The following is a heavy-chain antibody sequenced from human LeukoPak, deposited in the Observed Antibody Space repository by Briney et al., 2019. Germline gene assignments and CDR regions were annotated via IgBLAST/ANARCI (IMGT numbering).Heavy chain of an antibody. CDR1: GYSFTSYW. J-gene: IGHJ4*02. CDR2: IYPGDSDT. CDR3: ARRDSGAWYYFDY. V-gene: IGHV5-51*01. Sequence: GESLNISCKGSGYSFTSYWIGWVRQMAGKGLEWMGIIYPGDSDTRYSPSFQGQVTISADKSINTAYRQWSSLKASDSAMYYCARRDSGAWYYFDYWGQGTLVTVSS. D-gene: IGHD1-26*01.